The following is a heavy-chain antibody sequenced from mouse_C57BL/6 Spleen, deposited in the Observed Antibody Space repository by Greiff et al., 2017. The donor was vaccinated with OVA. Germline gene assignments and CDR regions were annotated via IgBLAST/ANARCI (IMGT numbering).Heavy chain of an antibody. CDR3: ARHEEGYYGYEYFDV. CDR2: FYSGSGSI. Sequence: VQLQQSGAELAKPGASVKLSCKASGYTFTEYTIHWVKQRSGQGLEWIGWFYSGSGSIKYNEKFKDKATLTADKSSSTVYMERSRLTSDDSAVYFCARHEEGYYGYEYFDVWGTGTTVTVSS. J-gene: IGHJ1*03. CDR1: GYTFTEYT. V-gene: IGHV1-62-2*01. D-gene: IGHD2-2*01.